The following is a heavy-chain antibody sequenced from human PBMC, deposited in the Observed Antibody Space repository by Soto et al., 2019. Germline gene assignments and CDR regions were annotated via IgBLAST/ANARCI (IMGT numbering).Heavy chain of an antibody. Sequence: QVQLQESGPGLVKPSETLSLTCTVSGGSISSYYWSWIRQPPGKGLEWIGYIYYSGSTNYNPSLKSRVTISVDTSKNQFSLKLSSVTAADTAVYHCARDLVEPYYYYGMDVWGQGTTVTVSS. CDR1: GGSISSYY. CDR3: ARDLVEPYYYYGMDV. V-gene: IGHV4-59*01. J-gene: IGHJ6*02. D-gene: IGHD2-8*02. CDR2: IYYSGST.